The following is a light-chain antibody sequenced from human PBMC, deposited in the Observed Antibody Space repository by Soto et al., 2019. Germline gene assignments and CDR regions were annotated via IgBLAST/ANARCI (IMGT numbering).Light chain of an antibody. J-gene: IGKJ3*01. V-gene: IGKV1-12*01. CDR2: GAS. CDR3: QQANSFPPS. CDR1: QGISSW. Sequence: DIQMTQSPSSVSASVGDRVTITCRASQGISSWLAWYQHKPGKAPKLLIFGASNLQSGVPSRFSGSGSGTDFTLTISSLQPEDFATYYCQQANSFPPSFGPGTKVDIK.